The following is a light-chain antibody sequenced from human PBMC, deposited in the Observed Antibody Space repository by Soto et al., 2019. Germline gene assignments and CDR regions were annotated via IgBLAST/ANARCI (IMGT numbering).Light chain of an antibody. CDR2: AAS. Sequence: DIQMTQSPSSLSACVGDRVTISCRASQTISTYLNWYQQNPGKAPKLLIYAASSLQSGVPSRFSGSGSGTDFTLTISSLQPEDFATYYCQQSSNIPYTFGQGTKLEIK. V-gene: IGKV1-39*01. CDR1: QTISTY. J-gene: IGKJ2*01. CDR3: QQSSNIPYT.